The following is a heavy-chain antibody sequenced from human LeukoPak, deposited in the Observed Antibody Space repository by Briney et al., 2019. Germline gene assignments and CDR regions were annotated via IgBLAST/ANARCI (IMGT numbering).Heavy chain of an antibody. CDR2: IYYSGST. V-gene: IGHV4-31*03. CDR1: GGSISSGGYY. CDR3: ARDSRYDSSGHAP. D-gene: IGHD3-22*01. J-gene: IGHJ5*02. Sequence: SETLSLTCTVSGGSISSGGYYWSWIRQHPGKGLEWIGYIYYSGSTYYNPSLKSRVTISVDTSKNQFSLKLSSATAADTAVYYCARDSRYDSSGHAPWGQGSLVTVSS.